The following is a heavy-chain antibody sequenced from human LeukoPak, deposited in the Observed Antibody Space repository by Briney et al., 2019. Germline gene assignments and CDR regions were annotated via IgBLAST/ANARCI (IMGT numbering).Heavy chain of an antibody. CDR3: AREDRSWFGELFEGFDY. Sequence: SEPLSLTCTVSGGSISSYYWSWIRQPPGKGLEWIGYIYYSGSTNYNPSLKSRVTISVDTSKNQFSLKLSSVTAADTAVYYCAREDRSWFGELFEGFDYWGQGTLVTVSS. V-gene: IGHV4-59*01. J-gene: IGHJ4*02. CDR2: IYYSGST. CDR1: GGSISSYY. D-gene: IGHD3-10*01.